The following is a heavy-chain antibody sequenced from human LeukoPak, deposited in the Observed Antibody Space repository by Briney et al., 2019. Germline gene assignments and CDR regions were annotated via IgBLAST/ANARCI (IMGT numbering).Heavy chain of an antibody. CDR3: ARGSVTGDL. D-gene: IGHD2-21*02. V-gene: IGHV4-59*01. Sequence: SETLSLTCTVSGDSTSSYYWNWIRQPPGKGLEWIGYIFYTGSTKYNPSLKSRVTMSVDTSKNQFSLKLSSVTAADTAVYYCARGSVTGDLWGRGTLVTVSS. CDR2: IFYTGST. J-gene: IGHJ2*01. CDR1: GDSTSSYY.